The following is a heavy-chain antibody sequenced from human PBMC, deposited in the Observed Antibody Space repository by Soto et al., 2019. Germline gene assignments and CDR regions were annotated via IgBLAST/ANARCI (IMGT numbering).Heavy chain of an antibody. J-gene: IGHJ3*02. D-gene: IGHD6-19*01. Sequence: VGSLRLSCAASGFTFSSYAMSWVRQAPGKGLEWVSAISGSGGSTYYADSAKGRFTISRDNSKNTLYLQMNSLRAEDTAVYYCAKEGRGAVAVGAFDIWGQGTMVTVSS. V-gene: IGHV3-23*01. CDR2: ISGSGGST. CDR1: GFTFSSYA. CDR3: AKEGRGAVAVGAFDI.